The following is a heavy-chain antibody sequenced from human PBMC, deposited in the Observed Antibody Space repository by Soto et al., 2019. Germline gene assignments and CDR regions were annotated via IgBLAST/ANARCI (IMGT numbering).Heavy chain of an antibody. V-gene: IGHV3-21*01. D-gene: IGHD1-26*01. Sequence: EVQLVESGGGLVKPGGSLRLSCAASGFTFSDYDMTWVRQAPGKGLEWVSSITSNSIYKYSADSLKGRFTISRDNAKNTLFLQINSRRAEDTAVYYWARDLAGGNYDYHGLDFWGQGTTVPVSS. CDR1: GFTFSDYD. J-gene: IGHJ6*02. CDR2: ITSNSIYK. CDR3: ARDLAGGNYDYHGLDF.